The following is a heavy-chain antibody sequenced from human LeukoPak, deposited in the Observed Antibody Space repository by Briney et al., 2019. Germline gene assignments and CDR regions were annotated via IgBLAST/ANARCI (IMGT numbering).Heavy chain of an antibody. J-gene: IGHJ4*02. CDR2: MSSDGSNE. D-gene: IGHD3-22*01. V-gene: IGHV3-30*03. CDR1: GFTFRTYA. Sequence: GRPLRLSCGASGFTFRTYAMHWVRQTPDKGLEWVAFMSSDGSNENYADSVKGRFTISGDKSANTVYLQMNSLRVDDTAMYYCAHSYDFDSSGYHRPTAIWGQGTQVTVSS. CDR3: AHSYDFDSSGYHRPTAI.